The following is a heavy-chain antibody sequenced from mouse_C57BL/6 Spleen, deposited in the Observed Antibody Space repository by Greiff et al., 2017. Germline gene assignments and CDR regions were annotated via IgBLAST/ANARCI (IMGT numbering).Heavy chain of an antibody. Sequence: VQLQESGAELVKPGASVKMSCKASGYTFTSYWITWVKQRPGQGLEWIGDIYPGSGSTNYNEKFKSKATLTVDTSSSTAYMQLSSLTSEDSAVYYCARSGFGGAMDYWGQGTSVTVSS. V-gene: IGHV1-55*01. CDR1: GYTFTSYW. CDR2: IYPGSGST. CDR3: ARSGFGGAMDY. D-gene: IGHD3-1*01. J-gene: IGHJ4*01.